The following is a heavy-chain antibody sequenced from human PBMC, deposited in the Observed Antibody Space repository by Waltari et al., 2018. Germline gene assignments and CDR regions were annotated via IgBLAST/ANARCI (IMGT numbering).Heavy chain of an antibody. Sequence: EVQLVESGGGVVQPGGSPRHPCVASRFTFRSNWMHWVRHAPGEGLVWVSRINTDGSSTYYADAVKGRFTISRDNAKNTLYLQMISLRAEDTAVYYCTRGGVEPFDYWGQGALVTVSS. CDR2: INTDGSST. J-gene: IGHJ4*02. CDR1: RFTFRSNW. V-gene: IGHV3-74*01. D-gene: IGHD1-1*01. CDR3: TRGGVEPFDY.